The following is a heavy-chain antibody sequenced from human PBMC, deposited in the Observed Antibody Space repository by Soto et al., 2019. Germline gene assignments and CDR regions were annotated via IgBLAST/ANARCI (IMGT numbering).Heavy chain of an antibody. D-gene: IGHD2-21*02. CDR2: INPSGGGT. Sequence: ASVKVSCKTSGYTFNNFYIHWVRQAPGQGLEWMGLINPSGGGTRYAQKLQDRVTVTRDTSTSTVYMELSSLRSDDTAVYYCCRGGSDCYSYFDYWGQGTLVTVSS. J-gene: IGHJ4*02. V-gene: IGHV1-46*02. CDR1: GYTFNNFY. CDR3: CRGGSDCYSYFDY.